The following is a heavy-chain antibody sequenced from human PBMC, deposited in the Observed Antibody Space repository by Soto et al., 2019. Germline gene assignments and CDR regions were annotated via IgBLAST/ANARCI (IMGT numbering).Heavy chain of an antibody. Sequence: QVQLVQSGAEVKKPGASVKVSCKASGYTFTSYGISWVRQAPGQGLEWMGWISAYNGNTNYAQKLQGRVTMTTDTSTSTAYMELRSLRSNDTAVYYCARVLRGDWLVRYNWFDPWGQGTLVTVSS. CDR2: ISAYNGNT. V-gene: IGHV1-18*01. J-gene: IGHJ5*02. D-gene: IGHD6-19*01. CDR1: GYTFTSYG. CDR3: ARVLRGDWLVRYNWFDP.